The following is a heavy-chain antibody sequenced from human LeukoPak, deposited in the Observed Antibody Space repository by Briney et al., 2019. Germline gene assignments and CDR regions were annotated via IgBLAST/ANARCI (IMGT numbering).Heavy chain of an antibody. V-gene: IGHV3-21*01. J-gene: IGHJ6*04. CDR3: ARDRWYAMDV. CDR1: GFTFSSYS. CDR2: ISSSSSYI. D-gene: IGHD6-13*01. Sequence: AGGSLRLSCAASGFTFSSYSMNWVRQAPGKGLEWVSSISSSSSYIYYADSVKGRFTISRDDAKNTLYLQMNSLRAEDTAVYYCARDRWYAMDVWGKGTTVTVPS.